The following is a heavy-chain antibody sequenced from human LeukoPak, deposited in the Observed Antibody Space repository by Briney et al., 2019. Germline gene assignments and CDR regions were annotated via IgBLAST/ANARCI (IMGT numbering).Heavy chain of an antibody. CDR3: ARDGGSTVDY. D-gene: IGHD1-26*01. Sequence: ASVKVSCKASGYSFTSYSISWVRQAPGQGLEWMGWINTYSGYTSYAQNFEGRVTMTRDTSTSTGYMELRSLISDDTAVYYCARDGGSTVDYWGQGSLVTVSS. J-gene: IGHJ4*02. V-gene: IGHV1-18*01. CDR2: INTYSGYT. CDR1: GYSFTSYS.